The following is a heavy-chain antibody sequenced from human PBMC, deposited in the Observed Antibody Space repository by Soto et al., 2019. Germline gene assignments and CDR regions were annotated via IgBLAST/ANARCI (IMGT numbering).Heavy chain of an antibody. CDR1: GYTFTSYA. V-gene: IGHV1-3*01. D-gene: IGHD6-13*01. CDR3: ARDLTAAGTYYYYGMDV. CDR2: INAGNGNT. J-gene: IGHJ6*02. Sequence: ASVKVSCKASGYTFTSYAMHWVRQAPGQRLEWMGWINAGNGNTKYSQKFQGRVTITRDTSASTAHMELSSLRSEDTAVYYCARDLTAAGTYYYYGMDVWGQGTKVTVSS.